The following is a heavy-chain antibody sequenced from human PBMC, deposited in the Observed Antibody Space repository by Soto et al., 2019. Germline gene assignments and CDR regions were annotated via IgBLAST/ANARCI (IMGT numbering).Heavy chain of an antibody. CDR3: ASKLDTAMGV. D-gene: IGHD5-18*01. CDR2: IYHSGNT. CDR1: GGSISGSNW. J-gene: IGHJ6*02. Sequence: SETLSLTCAVSGGSISGSNWWSWVRQPPGKGLEWIGEIYHSGNTNYNPSLQSRVTFSVDKSKNQFSLKLSSVNAADTAVYYCASKLDTAMGVWGQGTMVTVSS. V-gene: IGHV4-4*02.